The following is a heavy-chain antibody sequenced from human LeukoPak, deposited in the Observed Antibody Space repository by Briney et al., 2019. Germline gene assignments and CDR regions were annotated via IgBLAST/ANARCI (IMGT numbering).Heavy chain of an antibody. CDR3: AVSAAGLFDP. J-gene: IGHJ5*02. CDR2: IYYSGST. Sequence: KSSETLSLTCAVYGGSFSGYYWSWIRQPPGKGLEWIGYIYYSGSTNYNPSLKSRVTISVDTSKNQFSLMLSSVTAADTAVYYCAVSAAGLFDPWGQGTLVTVSS. CDR1: GGSFSGYY. V-gene: IGHV4-59*12. D-gene: IGHD6-13*01.